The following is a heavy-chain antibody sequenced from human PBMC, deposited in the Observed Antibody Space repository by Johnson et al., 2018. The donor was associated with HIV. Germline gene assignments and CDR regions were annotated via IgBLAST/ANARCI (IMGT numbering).Heavy chain of an antibody. Sequence: QVQLVESGGGAVQPVRSLRLSCAASGFTFSSYGMHWVRQPLGNLLACVAVIPYDASNTYYPDPVKGRFTISRDNSKNTLSLQMNSLRAEDTDVYYCAKCTEWFLVHDAFDIWGQGTMVTVSS. V-gene: IGHV3-30*18. D-gene: IGHD3-3*01. CDR3: AKCTEWFLVHDAFDI. J-gene: IGHJ3*02. CDR1: GFTFSSYG. CDR2: IPYDASNT.